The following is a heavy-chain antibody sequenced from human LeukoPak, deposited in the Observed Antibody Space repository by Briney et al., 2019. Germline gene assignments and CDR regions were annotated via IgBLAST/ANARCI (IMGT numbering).Heavy chain of an antibody. Sequence: GGSLRLSCAASGFTFSSYSMNWVRQAPGKGLEWVSSISSSSSYIYYADSVKGRLTISRDNAKNSLYLQMNSLRAEDTAVYYCARERGGGGWQQLVYFDYWGQGTLVTVSS. CDR2: ISSSSSYI. J-gene: IGHJ4*02. CDR1: GFTFSSYS. V-gene: IGHV3-21*01. D-gene: IGHD6-13*01. CDR3: ARERGGGGWQQLVYFDY.